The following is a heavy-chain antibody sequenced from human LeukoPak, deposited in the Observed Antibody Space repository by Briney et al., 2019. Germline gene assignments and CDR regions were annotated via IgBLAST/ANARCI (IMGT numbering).Heavy chain of an antibody. D-gene: IGHD6-19*01. CDR3: ARHGGQWLETQFDY. CDR2: IYYSGTT. CDR1: GGSISSSSYY. J-gene: IGHJ4*02. V-gene: IGHV4-39*01. Sequence: PSETLSLTCTVSGGSISSSSYYWGWIRQPPGKGLEWIGSIYYSGTTYYNPSLRSRVTISVDTSKNQFSLTLSSVTAADTAVYYCARHGGQWLETQFDYWGQGILVTVSS.